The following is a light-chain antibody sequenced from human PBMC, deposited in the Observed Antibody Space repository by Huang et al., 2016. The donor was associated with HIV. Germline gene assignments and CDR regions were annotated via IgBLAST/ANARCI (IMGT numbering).Light chain of an antibody. J-gene: IGKJ1*01. CDR2: DAS. V-gene: IGKV1-39*01. CDR3: QQTYNTPQT. CDR1: QTISNY. Sequence: DIQMTQSPSSLSASVGDRLTITFRASQTISNYLNWYQQKPGKAPQLLIYDASTLQSGVPSRVSGSGFGTDFTLTISSLQPEDFATYYCQQTYNTPQTFGRGTRVEIK.